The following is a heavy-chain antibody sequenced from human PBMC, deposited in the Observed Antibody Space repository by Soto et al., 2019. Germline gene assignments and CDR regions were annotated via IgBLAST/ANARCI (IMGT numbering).Heavy chain of an antibody. Sequence: PGGSLRLSCAASGFTFTDYARNWARQAPGKGLEWVSSVSGSGRNTYYADSVKGRFTISRDNAKNTVYLQMNSLRAEDTAVYYCANEGDYSYFDYWGQGTLVTVSS. CDR1: GFTFTDYA. CDR2: VSGSGRNT. J-gene: IGHJ4*02. V-gene: IGHV3-23*01. D-gene: IGHD2-21*01. CDR3: ANEGDYSYFDY.